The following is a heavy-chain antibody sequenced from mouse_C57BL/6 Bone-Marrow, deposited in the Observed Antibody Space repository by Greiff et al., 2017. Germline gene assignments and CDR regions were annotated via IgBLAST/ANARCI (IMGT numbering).Heavy chain of an antibody. CDR2: INPYNGGT. Sequence: EVQLVESGPVLVKPGASVKMSCKASGYTFTDYYMNWVKQSHGKSLEWIGVINPYNGGTSYNQKFKGKATLTVDKSSSTAYMELNSLTSEDSAVYYCARWGDYRDYWGQGTTLTVSS. J-gene: IGHJ2*01. D-gene: IGHD2-13*01. CDR3: ARWGDYRDY. CDR1: GYTFTDYY. V-gene: IGHV1-19*01.